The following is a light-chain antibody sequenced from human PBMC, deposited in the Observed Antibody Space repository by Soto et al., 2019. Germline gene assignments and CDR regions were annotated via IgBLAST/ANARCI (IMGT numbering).Light chain of an antibody. CDR3: RQYNNWPPLT. CDR2: GAS. V-gene: IGKV3-15*01. J-gene: IGKJ4*01. CDR1: KSVSNN. Sequence: DIVMTQSPATLSASPGERAILSCRASKSVSNNLAWYQQKPGQAPRLLIYGASTRDTGIPARFSGSGSGTELTLTISSLQYADFDIYYCRQYNNWPPLTFGGGTKVEIK.